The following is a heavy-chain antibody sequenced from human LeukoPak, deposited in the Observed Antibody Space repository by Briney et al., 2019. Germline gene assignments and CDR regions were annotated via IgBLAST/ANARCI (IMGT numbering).Heavy chain of an antibody. CDR2: ISDDGSNI. J-gene: IGHJ4*02. V-gene: IGHV3-30*18. Sequence: GGSLRVSREGSGFGLSHYGMHWVRPAPGKGPDGVGVISDDGSNIYYTDSVKGRFTISRDNSKNTLYLQMNSLRAEDTAVYYCAKDGPGGDDYYDSSGYFDYWGQGTLVTVSS. D-gene: IGHD3-22*01. CDR1: GFGLSHYG. CDR3: AKDGPGGDDYYDSSGYFDY.